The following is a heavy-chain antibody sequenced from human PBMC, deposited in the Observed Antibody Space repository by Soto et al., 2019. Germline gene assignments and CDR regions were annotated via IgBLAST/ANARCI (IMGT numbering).Heavy chain of an antibody. CDR2: IIPIFGSA. D-gene: IGHD5-12*01. Sequence: SVKVSCKASGGTFSNYAITCVRQAPGLGLEWLGRIIPIFGSANYAQKFQGRVTITADESTTTAYMELSSLRSDDTAVYYCAKDGGKDGYFGNWFDPWGQGTLVTVSS. V-gene: IGHV1-69*13. CDR1: GGTFSNYA. J-gene: IGHJ5*02. CDR3: AKDGGKDGYFGNWFDP.